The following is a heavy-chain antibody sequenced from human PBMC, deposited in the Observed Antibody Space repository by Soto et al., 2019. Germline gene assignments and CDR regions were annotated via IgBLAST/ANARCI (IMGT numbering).Heavy chain of an antibody. CDR2: IIPIFGTA. V-gene: IGHV1-69*01. CDR3: ARDDSYSSSSLGAGMDV. J-gene: IGHJ6*02. CDR1: GGTFSSYA. D-gene: IGHD6-6*01. Sequence: QVQLVQSGAEVKKPGSSVKVSCKASGGTFSSYAISWVRQAPGQGLEWMGGIIPIFGTANYAQKFQGRVTITADESTSTAYMELSSLRSEDTAVYYCARDDSYSSSSLGAGMDVWGQGTTVTVYS.